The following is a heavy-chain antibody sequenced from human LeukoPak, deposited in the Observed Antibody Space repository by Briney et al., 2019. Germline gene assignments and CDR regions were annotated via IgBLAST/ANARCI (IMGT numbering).Heavy chain of an antibody. Sequence: GGSLRLSCAASGFTFSSYDMSWVRQAPGKGLEWVSAISGSGGGTYYADSVKSRFTISRDNSKNTVYLQMNSLSTEDTAVYYCAKTTTGYSSGRYPGWPVDYWGQGTLVTVSS. V-gene: IGHV3-23*01. D-gene: IGHD6-19*01. CDR1: GFTFSSYD. CDR3: AKTTTGYSSGRYPGWPVDY. CDR2: ISGSGGGT. J-gene: IGHJ4*02.